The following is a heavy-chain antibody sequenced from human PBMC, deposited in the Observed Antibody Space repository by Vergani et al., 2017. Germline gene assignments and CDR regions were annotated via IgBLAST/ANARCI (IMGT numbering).Heavy chain of an antibody. D-gene: IGHD3-10*01. V-gene: IGHV4-34*01. CDR2: INHSGST. CDR1: GGSFSGYY. J-gene: IGHJ5*02. Sequence: QVQLQQWGAGLLKPSQTLSLTCAVYGGSFSGYYSCWIRQPPGKGLEWFGEINHSGSTNSHPSLKRRVTISVDTSKNQFSLKLSSVTAADTAVYYCAREAITMVRGVIGRFDPWGQGTLVTVSS. CDR3: AREAITMVRGVIGRFDP.